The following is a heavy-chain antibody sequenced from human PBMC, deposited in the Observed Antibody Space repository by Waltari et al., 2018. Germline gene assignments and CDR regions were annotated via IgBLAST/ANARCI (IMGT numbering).Heavy chain of an antibody. Sequence: QVQLQESGPGLVKPSETLSRTCAVSGYSISSGYYWGWIRQPPGKGLEWIGSIYHSGSTYYNPSLKSRVTISVDTSKNQFSLKLSSVTAADTAVYYCLVGATDDAFDIWGQGTMVTVSS. CDR3: LVGATDDAFDI. CDR1: GYSISSGYY. V-gene: IGHV4-38-2*01. J-gene: IGHJ3*02. D-gene: IGHD1-26*01. CDR2: IYHSGST.